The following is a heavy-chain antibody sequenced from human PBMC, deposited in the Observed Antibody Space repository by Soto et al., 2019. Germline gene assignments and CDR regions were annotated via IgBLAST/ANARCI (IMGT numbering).Heavy chain of an antibody. CDR3: AREEYGYGDCYDS. CDR2: MHTSGST. V-gene: IGHV4-4*07. CDR1: GGSSSAYH. Sequence: SETLSLTCGVYGGSSSAYHWSWIRQPAGKGLEWIGRMHTSGSTNYNPSLKSRVSMSVDASKNHFSLKVSSVTAADTAVFYCAREEYGYGDCYDSRGQGTFVSLYS. D-gene: IGHD5-12*01. J-gene: IGHJ4*02.